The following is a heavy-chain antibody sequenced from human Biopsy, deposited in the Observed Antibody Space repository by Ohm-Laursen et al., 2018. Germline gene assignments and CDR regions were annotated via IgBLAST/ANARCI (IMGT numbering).Heavy chain of an antibody. CDR1: GDSVSSGSFF. D-gene: IGHD1-26*01. CDR2: IYYSGST. Sequence: TLSLTCIVSGDSVSSGSFFWSWIRQPPGKGLEWIGYIYYSGSTNYNPSLRSRVTISVDRSKNQFSLELSSVTAADTAVYYCARVGAGAPSIDYFDYWGQGALVTVSS. V-gene: IGHV4-61*01. J-gene: IGHJ4*02. CDR3: ARVGAGAPSIDYFDY.